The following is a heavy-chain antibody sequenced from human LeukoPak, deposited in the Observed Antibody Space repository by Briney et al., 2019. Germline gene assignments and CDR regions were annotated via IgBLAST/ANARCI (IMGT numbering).Heavy chain of an antibody. CDR1: GGSISNYY. CDR3: ARDTTTDYYYYYGLDV. V-gene: IGHV4-59*01. CDR2: IYYSGST. Sequence: SETLSLTCTVSGGSISNYYWSWIRQPPGKGLEWIGHIYYSGSTNYNPSLKSRVTISLDTSKNQFSLKVNSVTAADTAVYYCARDTTTDYYYYYGLDVWGQGTTVTVSS. D-gene: IGHD5-12*01. J-gene: IGHJ6*02.